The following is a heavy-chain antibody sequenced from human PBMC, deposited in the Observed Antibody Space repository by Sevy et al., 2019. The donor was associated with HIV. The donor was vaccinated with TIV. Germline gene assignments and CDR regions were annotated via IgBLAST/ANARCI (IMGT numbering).Heavy chain of an antibody. CDR2: IYYSGST. CDR1: GGSISSYY. V-gene: IGHV4-59*01. Sequence: SETLSLACTVSGGSISSYYWRWIRQPPGKGLEWIGYIYYSGSTNYNPSLKSRVTISVDTSKNQFSLKLSSVTAADTAVYYCARDLGPPNHRLDYWGQGTLVTVSS. CDR3: ARDLGPPNHRLDY. J-gene: IGHJ4*02.